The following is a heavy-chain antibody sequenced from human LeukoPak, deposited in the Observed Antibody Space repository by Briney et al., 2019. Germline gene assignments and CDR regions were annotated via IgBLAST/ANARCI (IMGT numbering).Heavy chain of an antibody. CDR3: ASTYSGSYACLGPN. D-gene: IGHD1-26*01. CDR2: ISSSSSYI. J-gene: IGHJ4*02. V-gene: IGHV3-21*01. CDR1: GFTFSSYS. Sequence: KPGGSLRLSCAASGFTFSSYSMNWVRQAPGKGLEWVSSISSSSSYIYYADSVKGRFTISRDNAKNSLYLQMNSLRAEVTAVYYCASTYSGSYACLGPNWGQGTLVTVSS.